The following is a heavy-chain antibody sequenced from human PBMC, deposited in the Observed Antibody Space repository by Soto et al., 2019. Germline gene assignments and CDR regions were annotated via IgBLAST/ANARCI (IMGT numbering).Heavy chain of an antibody. J-gene: IGHJ2*01. CDR1: GGSFSGYY. D-gene: IGHD6-13*01. CDR2: INHSGST. CDR3: ARSPAYPYSSSWYSNNWYFDL. Sequence: QVQLQQWGAGLLKPSETLSLTCAVYGGSFSGYYWSWIRQPPGKGLEWIGEINHSGSTNYNPSLKSRVTISVDTSKSQFSLKLSSVTAADTAVYYCARSPAYPYSSSWYSNNWYFDLWGRGTLVTVSS. V-gene: IGHV4-34*01.